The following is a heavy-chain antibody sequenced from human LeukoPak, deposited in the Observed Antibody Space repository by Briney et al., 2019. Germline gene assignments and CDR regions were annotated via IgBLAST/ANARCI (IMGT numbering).Heavy chain of an antibody. V-gene: IGHV3-30*02. Sequence: GGSLRLSCTTSGFIFGSYWMNWVRQGPGKGLEWVTFIRYDGINKFYADSVKGRFIISRDNSKNTLYLQMNSLRVDDTAVYYCAKDSPPGQSWGQGTLVTVSP. CDR1: GFIFGSYW. CDR3: AKDSPPGQS. CDR2: IRYDGINK. D-gene: IGHD6-19*01. J-gene: IGHJ5*02.